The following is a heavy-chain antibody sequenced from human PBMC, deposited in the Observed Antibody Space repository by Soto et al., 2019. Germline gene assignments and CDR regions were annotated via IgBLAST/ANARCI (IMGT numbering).Heavy chain of an antibody. D-gene: IGHD5-12*01. CDR3: AKDIEKTGYSGYDPYNWFDP. J-gene: IGHJ5*02. V-gene: IGHV3-30*18. CDR1: GFTFSSYG. Sequence: GGSLRLSCAASGFTFSSYGMHWVRQAPGKGLEWVAVISYDGSNKYYADSVKGRFTISRDNSKNTLYLQMNSLRAEDTDVYYCAKDIEKTGYSGYDPYNWFDPWGQGTLVTVSS. CDR2: ISYDGSNK.